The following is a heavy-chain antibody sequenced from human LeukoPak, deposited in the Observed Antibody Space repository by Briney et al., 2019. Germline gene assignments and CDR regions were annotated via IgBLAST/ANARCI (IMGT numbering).Heavy chain of an antibody. CDR3: ARDVYYYDSSGHDF. CDR1: GFTFSNYW. D-gene: IGHD3-22*01. Sequence: GGSLRLSCAASGFTFSNYWMNWVRQAPGKGLEWVANIKRDGSAKYYVDSVRGRFTISRDNVKNSLYLQLSSLKAEDTGIYYCARDVYYYDSSGHDFWGQGTLVTVSS. CDR2: IKRDGSAK. V-gene: IGHV3-7*01. J-gene: IGHJ4*02.